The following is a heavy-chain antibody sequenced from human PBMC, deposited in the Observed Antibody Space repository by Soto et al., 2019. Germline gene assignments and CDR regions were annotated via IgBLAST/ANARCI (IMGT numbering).Heavy chain of an antibody. Sequence: SETLSLTCAVYGGSFSGYYWSWIRQPPGKGLEWIGEINHSGSTNYNPSLKSRVTISVDTSKNQFSLKLSSVTAADTAVYYCAREGRIAARHFNYWGQGTLVTVSS. CDR2: INHSGST. D-gene: IGHD6-6*01. CDR3: AREGRIAARHFNY. CDR1: GGSFSGYY. V-gene: IGHV4-34*01. J-gene: IGHJ4*02.